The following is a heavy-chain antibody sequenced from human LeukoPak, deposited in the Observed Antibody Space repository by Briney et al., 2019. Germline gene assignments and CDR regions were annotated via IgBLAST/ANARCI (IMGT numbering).Heavy chain of an antibody. J-gene: IGHJ3*02. CDR3: ARDQFSAFDI. CDR1: GGSISSSIYY. V-gene: IGHV4-39*07. Sequence: SETLSLTCIVSGGSISSSIYYWAWVRQPPGKGLEWIGTVFYNGATQYSPSLRSRVTISIDTSTNQFSLKLTSVTAADTALYYCARDQFSAFDIWGQGTMVTVSS. CDR2: VFYNGAT.